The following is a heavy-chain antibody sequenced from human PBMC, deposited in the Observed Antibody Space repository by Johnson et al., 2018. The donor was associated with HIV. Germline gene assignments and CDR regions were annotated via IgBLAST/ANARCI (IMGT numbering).Heavy chain of an antibody. CDR3: ARDVYYYDSSEEGAFDI. CDR2: IKQDGSEN. V-gene: IGHV3-7*01. CDR1: GFTFSSYW. D-gene: IGHD3-22*01. J-gene: IGHJ3*02. Sequence: MMLVESGGGLVQPGDSLRLSCVASGFTFSSYWMNWVRQTPGKGLEWVANIKQDGSENYYVDSVKGRFTISRDNSKNTLYLQRNSLRAEDTAVYYCARDVYYYDSSEEGAFDIWGQGTMVTVSS.